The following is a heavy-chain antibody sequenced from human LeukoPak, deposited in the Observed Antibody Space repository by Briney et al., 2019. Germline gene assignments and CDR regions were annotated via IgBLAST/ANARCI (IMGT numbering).Heavy chain of an antibody. CDR2: IYHSGST. CDR3: ARLSQDTWDAFDI. D-gene: IGHD2-15*01. V-gene: IGHV4-38-2*01. CDR1: GYSISSGYY. J-gene: IGHJ3*02. Sequence: PETLSLTCAVSGYSISSGYYWGWIRQPPGKGLEWIGSIYHSGSTYYNLSLKSRVTISVDTSKNQFSLKLSSVTAADTAVYYCARLSQDTWDAFDIWGQGTMVTVSS.